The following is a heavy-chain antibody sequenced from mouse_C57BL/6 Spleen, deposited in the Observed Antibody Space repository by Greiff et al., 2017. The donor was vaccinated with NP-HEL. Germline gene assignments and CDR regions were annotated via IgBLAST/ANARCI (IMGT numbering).Heavy chain of an antibody. CDR3: AIVMRGTVVAPDYAMDY. Sequence: EVQLQQSGPELVKPGASVKISCKASGYSFTDYNMNWVKQSNGKSLEWIGVINPNYGTTSYNQKFKGKATLTVEQYSRPAYMQLNSLTSDDSAVYDLAIVMRGTVVAPDYAMDYWGQGTSVTVSS. CDR1: GYSFTDYN. J-gene: IGHJ4*01. CDR2: INPNYGTT. V-gene: IGHV1-39*01. D-gene: IGHD1-1*01.